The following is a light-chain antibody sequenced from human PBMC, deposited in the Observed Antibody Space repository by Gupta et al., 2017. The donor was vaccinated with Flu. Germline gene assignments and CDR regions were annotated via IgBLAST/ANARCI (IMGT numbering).Light chain of an antibody. CDR2: EGS. CDR3: SAYTNTNTRVL. V-gene: IGLV2-14*01. CDR1: SRESGGYNY. Sequence: MTISGTGTSRESGGYNYVCWYQQHPGKAPKRMRFEGSKRPSGGGTRFSGAKSGNTASLTISELQAEDEADYYCSAYTNTNTRVLFGRGTKLTVL. J-gene: IGLJ3*02.